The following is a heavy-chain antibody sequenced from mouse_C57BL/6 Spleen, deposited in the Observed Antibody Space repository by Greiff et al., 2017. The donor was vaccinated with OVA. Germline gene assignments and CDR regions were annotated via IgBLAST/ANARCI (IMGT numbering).Heavy chain of an antibody. CDR1: GYTFTSYW. V-gene: IGHV1-53*01. D-gene: IGHD2-4*01. CDR2: INPSNGGT. Sequence: QVQLQQPGTELVKPGASVKLSCKASGYTFTSYWMHWVKQRPGQGLEWIGNINPSNGGTNYNEKFKSKATLTVDKASSTAYMQLSSLTSEDSAVYYCAQGGYYDYDRDFDYWGQGTTLTVSS. J-gene: IGHJ2*01. CDR3: AQGGYYDYDRDFDY.